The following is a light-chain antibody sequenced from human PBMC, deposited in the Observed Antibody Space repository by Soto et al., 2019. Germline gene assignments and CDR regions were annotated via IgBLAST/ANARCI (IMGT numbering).Light chain of an antibody. CDR2: KAS. J-gene: IGKJ4*01. CDR1: QSISSW. CDR3: QQYEAYPLT. Sequence: DIQLTQSPSTLSPSVGDRVTITCRASQSISSWLAWYQQKPGKAPKLLVYKASSLESGVPSRFSGSGSGTEFTLTISTLQPDDFATYYCQQYEAYPLTFGGGTKVEI. V-gene: IGKV1-5*03.